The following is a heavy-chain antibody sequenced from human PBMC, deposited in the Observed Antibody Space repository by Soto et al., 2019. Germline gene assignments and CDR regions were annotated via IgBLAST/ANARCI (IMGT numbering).Heavy chain of an antibody. J-gene: IGHJ3*02. CDR1: GFTFSSYG. CDR3: TRESLLSVAAYGAFDI. D-gene: IGHD6-19*01. Sequence: QVQLVESGGGVVQRGGSLRLSCAASGFTFSSYGMHWVRQAPGKGLEWVAVIWCDGSNKYYADSVKGRYTISRDDSKNTVYLQMNSLEAEDTAVYYCTRESLLSVAAYGAFDIWGQGKSVTVSS. CDR2: IWCDGSNK. V-gene: IGHV3-30*19.